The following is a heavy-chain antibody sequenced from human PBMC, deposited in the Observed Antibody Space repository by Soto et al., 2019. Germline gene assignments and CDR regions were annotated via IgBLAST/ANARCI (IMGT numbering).Heavy chain of an antibody. CDR3: ARQYYYGSGSYYYGGFDP. V-gene: IGHV4-39*01. CDR2: IYYSGST. Sequence: SETLSLTCTVSGGSISSSSYYWGWIRQPPGKGLEWIGSIYYSGSTYYNPSLKSRVTISVDTSTNQFSLKLSSVTAADTAVYYCARQYYYGSGSYYYGGFDPWGQGTLVTVSS. D-gene: IGHD3-10*01. CDR1: GGSISSSSYY. J-gene: IGHJ5*02.